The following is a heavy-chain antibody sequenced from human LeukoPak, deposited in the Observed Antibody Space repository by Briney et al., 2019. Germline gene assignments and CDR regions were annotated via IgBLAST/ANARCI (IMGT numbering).Heavy chain of an antibody. V-gene: IGHV3-64*01. CDR2: ISSNGGST. Sequence: GGSLRLSCAASGFTFSSYAMHWVRQAPGKGLEYVSAISSNGGSTYYANSVKGRFTISRDNSKNTLYLQMGSLRAEDMAVYYCARDGDYDILTGYYTRFDYWRQGTLVTVSS. CDR3: ARDGDYDILTGYYTRFDY. CDR1: GFTFSSYA. D-gene: IGHD3-9*01. J-gene: IGHJ4*02.